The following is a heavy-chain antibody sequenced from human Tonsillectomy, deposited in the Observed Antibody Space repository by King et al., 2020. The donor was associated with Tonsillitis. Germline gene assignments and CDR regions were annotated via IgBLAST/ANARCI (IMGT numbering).Heavy chain of an antibody. CDR3: ARPPFMDV. V-gene: IGHV5-51*01. J-gene: IGHJ6*02. CDR1: GYRFTSYW. Sequence: QLVKSGAEVKKPGESLKISCKGSGYRFTSYWIGWVRQMPGKGLEWMGIIYPDDSDTRYSPSFQGQVTISADKSINTVYLQWSSLKASDTAMYYCARPPFMDVWGQGTTVTVSS. CDR2: IYPDDSDT.